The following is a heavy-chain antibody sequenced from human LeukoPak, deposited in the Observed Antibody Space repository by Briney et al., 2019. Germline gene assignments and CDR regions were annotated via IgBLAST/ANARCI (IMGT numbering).Heavy chain of an antibody. D-gene: IGHD3-10*01. V-gene: IGHV1-3*01. Sequence: ASVKVSCKASGYTFTSYAMHWVRQAPGQRLEWMGWINAGNGNTKYSQKFQGRVTITRDTSASTAYMELSSLRSEDTAVYYCARDAVTMVRGENWFDPWGQGTLVTVSS. CDR2: INAGNGNT. CDR3: ARDAVTMVRGENWFDP. CDR1: GYTFTSYA. J-gene: IGHJ5*02.